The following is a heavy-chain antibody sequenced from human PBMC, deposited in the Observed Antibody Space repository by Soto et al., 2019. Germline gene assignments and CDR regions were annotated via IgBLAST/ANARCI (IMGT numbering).Heavy chain of an antibody. J-gene: IGHJ4*02. CDR2: ITEDGSGT. Sequence: EVQLVESGGAIVQPGGSLRLSCATSGFTFSSYPIHWVRQAPGKGPVWVSRITEDGSGTTYADSVKGRFTVTRDNAKNTMYLQMSGLGAEDTAVYHCVRGTNGWRGIDYWGQGTLVTVSS. CDR3: VRGTNGWRGIDY. CDR1: GFTFSSYP. V-gene: IGHV3-74*01. D-gene: IGHD2-8*01.